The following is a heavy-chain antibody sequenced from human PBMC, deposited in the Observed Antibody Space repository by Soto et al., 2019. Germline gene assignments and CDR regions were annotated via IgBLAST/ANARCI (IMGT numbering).Heavy chain of an antibody. V-gene: IGHV1-3*01. CDR3: ARDRDYDFWSGYYSRWFDP. J-gene: IGHJ5*02. CDR1: GYTFTSYA. Sequence: ASVKVSCKXSGYTFTSYAMHWVRQAPGQRLEWMGWINAGNGNTKYSQKFQGRVTITRDTSASTAYMELSSLRSEDTAVYYCARDRDYDFWSGYYSRWFDPWGQGTLVTVSS. CDR2: INAGNGNT. D-gene: IGHD3-3*01.